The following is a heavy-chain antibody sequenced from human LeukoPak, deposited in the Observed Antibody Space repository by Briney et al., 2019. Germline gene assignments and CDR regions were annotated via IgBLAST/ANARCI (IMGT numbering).Heavy chain of an antibody. CDR1: GFTFSSYA. J-gene: IGHJ4*02. D-gene: IGHD2-8*01. CDR2: ISDDGRHN. CDR3: ARVYLERLTAGYFDH. V-gene: IGHV3-30*04. Sequence: GGSLRLSCAASGFTFSSYAMHWVRQAPGKGLEWVAVISDDGRHNYYADSVKGRFTISRDNSKSTLYLQMNSLRDDDSAAYFCARVYLERLTAGYFDHWGQGTQVTVSP.